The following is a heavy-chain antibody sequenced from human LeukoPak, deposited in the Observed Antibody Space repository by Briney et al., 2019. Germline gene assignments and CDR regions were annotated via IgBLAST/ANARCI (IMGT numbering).Heavy chain of an antibody. CDR1: GFTFSGYC. J-gene: IGHJ4*02. D-gene: IGHD6-19*01. V-gene: IGHV3-74*01. Sequence: AGSLRFSCAASGFTFSGYCMHWVRQAPGKGLVWVSRINSDGYSTSYADSVKGRFTISRENAKNTLYLQMNSLSAEDTAVYYCARGKAVAGTDYWGQGTLVTVSS. CDR2: INSDGYST. CDR3: ARGKAVAGTDY.